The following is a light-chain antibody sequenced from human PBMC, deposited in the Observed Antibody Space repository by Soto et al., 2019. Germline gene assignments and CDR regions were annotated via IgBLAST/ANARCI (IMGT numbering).Light chain of an antibody. V-gene: IGKV2-24*01. CDR3: MQATQLRT. CDR1: RSLVASDGNAY. Sequence: EIVLTQTPLLSPVTLGQPASISCRSSRSLVASDGNAYLTWLHQRPGQPPRPLIYKVSQRLSGVPDRVSGRVAGTDFTLHISRVEAEDVGTYFCMQATQLRTFGQGTRLEIK. CDR2: KVS. J-gene: IGKJ5*01.